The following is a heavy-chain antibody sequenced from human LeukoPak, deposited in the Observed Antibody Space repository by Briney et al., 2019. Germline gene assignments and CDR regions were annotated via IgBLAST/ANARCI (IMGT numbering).Heavy chain of an antibody. V-gene: IGHV4-34*01. CDR2: INHSGST. CDR3: ARGPPWIDAFDI. CDR1: GGSFSGYY. Sequence: SETLSLTCAVYGGSFSGYYWRWIRQPPGKGLEWIGEINHSGSTNYNPAVKRRRSISVDPPKNQFSLKLRSVTAADTAVYYCARGPPWIDAFDIWGQGTMVTVS. D-gene: IGHD1-1*01. J-gene: IGHJ3*02.